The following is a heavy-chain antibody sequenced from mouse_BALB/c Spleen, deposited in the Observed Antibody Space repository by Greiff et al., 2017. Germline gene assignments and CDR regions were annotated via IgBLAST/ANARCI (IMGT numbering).Heavy chain of an antibody. V-gene: IGHV1S127*01. CDR1: GYTFTSYW. J-gene: IGHJ3*01. Sequence: QVQLQQSGAELVKPGASVKMSCKASGYTFTSYWMHWVKQRPGQGLEWIGVIDPSDSYTSYNQKFKGKATLTVDTSSSTAYMQLSSLTSEDSAVYYCTRREDWGQGTLVTVSA. CDR3: TRRED. CDR2: IDPSDSYT.